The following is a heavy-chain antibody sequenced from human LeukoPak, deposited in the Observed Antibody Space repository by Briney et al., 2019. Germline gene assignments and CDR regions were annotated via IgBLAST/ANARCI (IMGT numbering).Heavy chain of an antibody. V-gene: IGHV1-18*01. CDR3: ARVYNSHYYYMDV. CDR2: IATYNGKT. J-gene: IGHJ6*03. CDR1: GYTFDIYG. Sequence: GASVKVSCKASGYTFDIYGIAWVRQAPGQGLEWMGWIATYNGKTDYAQNLQGRVTMTTDLSTGTAYMELRSLRSDDTAVYYCARVYNSHYYYMDVWGKGTPVTVSS. D-gene: IGHD1-20*01.